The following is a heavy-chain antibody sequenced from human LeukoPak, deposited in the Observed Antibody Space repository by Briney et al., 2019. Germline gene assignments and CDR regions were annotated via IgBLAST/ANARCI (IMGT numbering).Heavy chain of an antibody. D-gene: IGHD2-2*01. CDR3: AKEGGYCSSTSCPYYMDV. V-gene: IGHV1-8*01. Sequence: ASVTVSCKASGYTFTSYDINWVRQATGQGLEWMGWMNPNSGNTGYAQKFQGRVTMTRNTSISTAYMELSSLRSEDTAVYYCAKEGGYCSSTSCPYYMDVWGKGTTVTVSS. CDR2: MNPNSGNT. J-gene: IGHJ6*03. CDR1: GYTFTSYD.